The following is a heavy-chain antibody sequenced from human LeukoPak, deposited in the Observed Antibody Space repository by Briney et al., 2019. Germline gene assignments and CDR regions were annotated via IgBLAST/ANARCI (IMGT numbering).Heavy chain of an antibody. Sequence: PSETLSLTCAVYGGSFSGYYWSWIRQPPGKGLEWIGEINHSGSTNYNPSLKSRVTISVDTSKNQFSLKLSSVTAADTAVYYCARGRVWEPNYYHYYYMDVWGKGTTVTVSS. CDR3: ARGRVWEPNYYHYYYMDV. D-gene: IGHD1-26*01. J-gene: IGHJ6*03. V-gene: IGHV4-34*01. CDR1: GGSFSGYY. CDR2: INHSGST.